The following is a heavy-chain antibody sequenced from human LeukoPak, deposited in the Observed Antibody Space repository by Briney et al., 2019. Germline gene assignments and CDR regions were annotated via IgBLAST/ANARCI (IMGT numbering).Heavy chain of an antibody. D-gene: IGHD5-18*01. J-gene: IGHJ6*02. Sequence: SVKVSCKASGGTFISYAISWVRQAPGQGLEWMGRIIPILGIANYAQKFQGRVTITADKSTSTAYMELSSLRSEDTAVYYCARGYSYGTNYYYYGMDVWGQGTTVTVSS. CDR1: GGTFISYA. V-gene: IGHV1-69*04. CDR2: IIPILGIA. CDR3: ARGYSYGTNYYYYGMDV.